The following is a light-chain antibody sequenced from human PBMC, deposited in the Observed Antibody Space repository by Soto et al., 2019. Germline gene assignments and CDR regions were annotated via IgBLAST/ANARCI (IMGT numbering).Light chain of an antibody. V-gene: IGKV3-11*01. Sequence: EIVLTQSPATLSLSPGERATLSCRASQSVSSYLAWYQQKPGQAPRLLIYGASNGATGIPPRFSGSGSGTDISLTISSLASEDFAVYYCQHRGKWPRTFGQGTKLEIK. CDR2: GAS. CDR1: QSVSSY. CDR3: QHRGKWPRT. J-gene: IGKJ2*01.